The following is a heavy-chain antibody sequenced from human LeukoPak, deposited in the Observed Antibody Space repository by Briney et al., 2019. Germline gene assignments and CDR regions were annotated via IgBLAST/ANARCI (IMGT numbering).Heavy chain of an antibody. D-gene: IGHD3-22*01. Sequence: ASVNVSCKASGYSFTAYYMHWVRQAPGQGLEWMGRINPNSGDTNYAQRFQDWVTMTRDTSISTAYMELSRLKSDDTAVYYCARAYYYDSSAYYYDYWGWGTLVTVSS. CDR2: INPNSGDT. J-gene: IGHJ4*02. V-gene: IGHV1-2*04. CDR3: ARAYYYDSSAYYYDY. CDR1: GYSFTAYY.